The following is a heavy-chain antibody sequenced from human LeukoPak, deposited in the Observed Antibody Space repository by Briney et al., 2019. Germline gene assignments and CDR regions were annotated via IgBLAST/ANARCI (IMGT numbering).Heavy chain of an antibody. CDR1: GFTFSSYA. Sequence: GGSLRLSCAASGFTFSSYAMSWVRQAPGKGLEWVSAISGSGRSTYYADSVKGRFTISRDNSKNTLYLQVNSLRAEDTAVYYCAKDPNRDTALVTGFDYWGQGTLVTASS. D-gene: IGHD5-18*01. CDR3: AKDPNRDTALVTGFDY. CDR2: ISGSGRST. V-gene: IGHV3-23*01. J-gene: IGHJ4*02.